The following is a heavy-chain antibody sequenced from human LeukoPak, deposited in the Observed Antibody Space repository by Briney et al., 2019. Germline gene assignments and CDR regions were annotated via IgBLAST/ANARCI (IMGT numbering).Heavy chain of an antibody. V-gene: IGHV1-8*01. J-gene: IGHJ6*03. CDR2: MNPNSGNT. Sequence: ASVKVSCKASGYTFTSYDINWVRQATGQGLEWMGWMNPNSGNTGYAQKFQGRVTMTRNTSISTAYMELSSLRSEDTAVYYCARGAKARPAFYYYYYYMDVWGEGTTVTVSS. D-gene: IGHD6-6*01. CDR3: ARGAKARPAFYYYYYYMDV. CDR1: GYTFTSYD.